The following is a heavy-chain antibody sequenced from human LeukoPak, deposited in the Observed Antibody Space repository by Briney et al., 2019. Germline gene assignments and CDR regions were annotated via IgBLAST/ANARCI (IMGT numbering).Heavy chain of an antibody. CDR3: ASRSSIWSGYQDTLYYFDS. Sequence: PSETLSLTCTVSGGSISSYYWSWIRQPPGKRLEWIGHIYYSGSTNYNPSLKSRVTMSVDTSKNQFSLKLSSVTAADTAVYYCASRSSIWSGYQDTLYYFDSWGQGTLVTVSS. V-gene: IGHV4-59*01. D-gene: IGHD3-3*01. J-gene: IGHJ4*02. CDR1: GGSISSYY. CDR2: IYYSGST.